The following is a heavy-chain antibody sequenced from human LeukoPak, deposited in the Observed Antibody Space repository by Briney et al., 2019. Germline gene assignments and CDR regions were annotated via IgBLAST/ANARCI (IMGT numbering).Heavy chain of an antibody. CDR3: ARGDSSSWYYFDY. CDR1: GFTFSSYG. J-gene: IGHJ4*02. D-gene: IGHD6-13*01. CDR2: IWYDGSNK. V-gene: IGHV3-33*01. Sequence: GGSLRLSCAASGFTFSSYGMHWVRHAPGKGLEWVAVIWYDGSNKYYADSVKGRFTISRDNSKNTLYLQMNSLRAEDTAVYYCARGDSSSWYYFDYWGQGTLVTVSS.